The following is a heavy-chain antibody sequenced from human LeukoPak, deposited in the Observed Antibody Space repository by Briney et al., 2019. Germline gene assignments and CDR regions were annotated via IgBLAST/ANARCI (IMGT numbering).Heavy chain of an antibody. CDR3: ARGLFSYGDYDPLDYFDY. V-gene: IGHV4-4*07. Sequence: SETLSLTCTVSGGSISSYYWGWIRQPAGKGLEWIGRIYTSGSTNYNPSLKSRVTMSVDTSKNQFSLKLSSVTAADTAVYYCARGLFSYGDYDPLDYFDYWGQGTLVTVSS. CDR2: IYTSGST. J-gene: IGHJ4*02. CDR1: GGSISSYY. D-gene: IGHD4-17*01.